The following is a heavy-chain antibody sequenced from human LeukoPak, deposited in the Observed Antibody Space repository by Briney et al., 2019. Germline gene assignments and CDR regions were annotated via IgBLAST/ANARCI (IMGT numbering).Heavy chain of an antibody. CDR1: GFTFSSYS. CDR3: ARGYYGSGSYYNFAGY. J-gene: IGHJ4*02. CDR2: ISSSSSTI. V-gene: IGHV3-48*02. Sequence: GGSLRLSCAASGFTFSSYSMNWVRQAPGKGLEWVSSISSSSSTIYYADSVKGRFTISRDNAKNSLYLQMNSLRDEDTAVYYCARGYYGSGSYYNFAGYWGQGTLVTVSS. D-gene: IGHD3-10*01.